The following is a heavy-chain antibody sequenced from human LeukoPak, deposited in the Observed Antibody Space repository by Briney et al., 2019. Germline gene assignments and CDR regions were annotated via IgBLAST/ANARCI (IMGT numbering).Heavy chain of an antibody. V-gene: IGHV3-23*01. D-gene: IGHD3-3*01. CDR3: AKEGTSGYYDYFDY. Sequence: GGSLRLSCAASGFTFSSYAMSWVRQAPGEGLEWVSVISGSGGTTYYADSVKGRFTISRDNSKNTLYLQMNSLRAEDTAIYSCAKEGTSGYYDYFDYWGQGTLVTVSS. J-gene: IGHJ4*02. CDR2: ISGSGGTT. CDR1: GFTFSSYA.